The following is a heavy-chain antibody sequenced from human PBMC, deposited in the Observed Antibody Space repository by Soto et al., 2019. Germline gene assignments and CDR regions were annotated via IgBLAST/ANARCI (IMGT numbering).Heavy chain of an antibody. CDR2: ISAYNGNT. CDR1: GYTFTSYG. CDR3: ARDAPRTSYSSGWYSFDY. V-gene: IGHV1-18*01. J-gene: IGHJ4*02. Sequence: ASVKVSCKASGYTFTSYGISWVRQAPGQGLEWMGWISAYNGNTNYAQKLQGRVTMTTDTSTSTAYMELRSLRSDDTAVYYCARDAPRTSYSSGWYSFDYWGQGTLVTVSS. D-gene: IGHD6-19*01.